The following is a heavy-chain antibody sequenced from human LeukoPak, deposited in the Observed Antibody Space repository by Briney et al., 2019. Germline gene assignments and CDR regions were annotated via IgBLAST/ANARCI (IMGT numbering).Heavy chain of an antibody. J-gene: IGHJ6*03. D-gene: IGHD1-7*01. CDR2: IRYDGSNK. CDR1: GFTFSSYG. V-gene: IGHV3-30*02. CDR3: ARGRNYGRYYYYYYMDV. Sequence: GGSLRLSCAASGFTFSSYGMHWVRQAPGKGLEWVAFIRYDGSNKYYADSVKGRFTISRDNSKNTLYLQMNSLRAEDTAVYYCARGRNYGRYYYYYYMDVWGKGTTVTVSS.